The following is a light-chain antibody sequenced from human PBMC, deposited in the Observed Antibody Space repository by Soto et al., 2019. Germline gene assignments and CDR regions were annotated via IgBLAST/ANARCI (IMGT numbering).Light chain of an antibody. CDR1: SSDVGGYNY. Sequence: QSVLTQPASVSGSPGQSITISCTGTSSDVGGYNYVSWYQQHPGKAPKLMIYEVRNRPSGVSNRFSGSKSGHTASLTISGLQSEDEADYFCTSYTSSTTLDVFGTGTKVTVL. CDR2: EVR. V-gene: IGLV2-14*01. J-gene: IGLJ1*01. CDR3: TSYTSSTTLDV.